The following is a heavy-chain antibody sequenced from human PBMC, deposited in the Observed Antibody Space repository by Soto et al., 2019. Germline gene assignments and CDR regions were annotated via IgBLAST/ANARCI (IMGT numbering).Heavy chain of an antibody. J-gene: IGHJ4*02. V-gene: IGHV3-21*01. CDR3: ASELMVRGAYYFDY. Sequence: GGSLRLSCAASGFTFSSYSMNWVRQAPGKGLEWVSSISSSSSYIYYADSVKGRFTISRDNAKNSLYLQMNSLRAEDTAVYYCASELMVRGAYYFDYWGQGTLVTVSS. CDR1: GFTFSSYS. CDR2: ISSSSSYI. D-gene: IGHD3-10*01.